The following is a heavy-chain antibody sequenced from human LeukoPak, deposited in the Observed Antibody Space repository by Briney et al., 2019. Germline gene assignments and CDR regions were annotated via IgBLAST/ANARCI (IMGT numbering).Heavy chain of an antibody. J-gene: IGHJ4*02. V-gene: IGHV4-59*01. CDR1: GGSISSYY. Sequence: KPSETPSLTCTVSGGSISSYYWSWIRQPPGKGLEWIGYIYYSGSTNYNPSLKSRVTISVDTSKNQFSLKLSSVTAADTAVYYCARFRTRSSPGYSSSWPYYFDYWGQGTLVTVSS. D-gene: IGHD6-13*01. CDR3: ARFRTRSSPGYSSSWPYYFDY. CDR2: IYYSGST.